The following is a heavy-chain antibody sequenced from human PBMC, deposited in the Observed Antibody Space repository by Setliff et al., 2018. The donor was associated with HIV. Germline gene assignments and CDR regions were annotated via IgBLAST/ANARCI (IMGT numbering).Heavy chain of an antibody. CDR2: IKQDGSEM. CDR3: ARDFYGSGSPPCGY. CDR1: GGSLSGFY. J-gene: IGHJ4*02. D-gene: IGHD3-10*01. V-gene: IGHV3-7*01. Sequence: ETLSFTCAVYGGSLSGFYWTFIRQAPGKGLEWVANIKQDGSEMYYVDSVKGRFTISRDNAKNSLFLQMKSLRAEDTGVYYCARDFYGSGSPPCGYWGQGTLVTVSS.